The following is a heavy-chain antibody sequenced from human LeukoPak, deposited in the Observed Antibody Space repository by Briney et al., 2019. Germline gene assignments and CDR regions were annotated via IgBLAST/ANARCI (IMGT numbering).Heavy chain of an antibody. CDR3: ATFTFDAFNL. CDR2: IQSDGSGT. V-gene: IGHV3-74*01. J-gene: IGHJ3*01. CDR1: GFTFSRYW. Sequence: GGSLRLSCEASGFTFSRYWMQWVRQAPGKGLLWLSLIQSDGSGTTYADSVEGRFTISRDNTKNTLYLQMNSLRAEDTAVYYCATFTFDAFNLWGQGTMVTVAS.